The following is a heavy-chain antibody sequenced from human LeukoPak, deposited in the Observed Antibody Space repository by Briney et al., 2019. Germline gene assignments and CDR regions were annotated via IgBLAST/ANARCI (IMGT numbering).Heavy chain of an antibody. CDR2: IKQDGSEK. V-gene: IGHV3-7*01. D-gene: IGHD1-26*01. CDR1: GFTFSSSW. Sequence: GGSLRLSCAASGFTFSSSWMSWVRQAPGKGREWVANIKQDGSEKYYVDSVKGRFSISRDNAKNSLYLQMNSLRAEDTAVYYCASEEWDRLAFGYWGQGTLVTVSS. J-gene: IGHJ4*02. CDR3: ASEEWDRLAFGY.